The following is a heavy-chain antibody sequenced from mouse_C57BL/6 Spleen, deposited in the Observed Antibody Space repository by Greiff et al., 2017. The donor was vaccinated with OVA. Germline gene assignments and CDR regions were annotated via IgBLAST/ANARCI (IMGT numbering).Heavy chain of an antibody. CDR1: GYTFTSYW. CDR3: ARSEFITTVVATSWDAMDY. Sequence: VQLQQPGAELVRPGSSVKLSCKASGYTFTSYWMHWVKQRPIQGLEWIGNIDPSDSETHYNQKFKDKATLTVDKSSSTAYMQLSSLTSEDSAVYYCARSEFITTVVATSWDAMDYWGQGTSVTVSS. CDR2: IDPSDSET. V-gene: IGHV1-52*01. J-gene: IGHJ4*01. D-gene: IGHD1-1*01.